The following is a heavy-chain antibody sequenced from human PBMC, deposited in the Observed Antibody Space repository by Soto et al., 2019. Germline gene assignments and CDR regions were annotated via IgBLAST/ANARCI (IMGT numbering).Heavy chain of an antibody. CDR2: IYYSGST. Sequence: SETLSLTCTVSGGSVSSGSYYWSWIRQPPGKGLEWIGYIYYSGSTNYNPSLKSRVTISVDTSKNQFSLKLSSVTAADTAVYYCARDLVAVPVYFDYWGQGTLVTVSS. V-gene: IGHV4-61*01. CDR3: ARDLVAVPVYFDY. D-gene: IGHD2-21*01. J-gene: IGHJ4*02. CDR1: GGSVSSGSYY.